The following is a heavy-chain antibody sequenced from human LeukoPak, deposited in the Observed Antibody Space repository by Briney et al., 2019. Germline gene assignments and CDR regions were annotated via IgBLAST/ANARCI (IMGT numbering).Heavy chain of an antibody. J-gene: IGHJ4*02. CDR3: AKDHVGIAMIVMVLDS. V-gene: IGHV3-23*01. Sequence: GGSLRLSCAASGFTFSGDAMSWVRQAPGKGLEWVSAISGSGGNTYYADSVKGRFTISRDNSKNTLYLQMNSLRVEDTAIYYCAKDHVGIAMIVMVLDSWGQGTLVTVSS. D-gene: IGHD3-22*01. CDR1: GFTFSGDA. CDR2: ISGSGGNT.